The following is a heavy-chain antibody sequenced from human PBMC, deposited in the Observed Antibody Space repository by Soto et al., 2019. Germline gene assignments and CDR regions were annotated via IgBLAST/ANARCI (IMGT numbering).Heavy chain of an antibody. CDR1: GFIFSTSA. V-gene: IGHV3-23*01. CDR3: LPWGGYRLDWFGP. Sequence: GGSLRLPCAASGFIFSTSAMNWVRQAPGKGLEWVSTIRGSGGGTDYANSVGGRFTISRDNSKNTVYLQMDSLRGEDTAVYYCLPWGGYRLDWFGPWGQGTLVTVSS. J-gene: IGHJ5*02. D-gene: IGHD3-3*01. CDR2: IRGSGGGT.